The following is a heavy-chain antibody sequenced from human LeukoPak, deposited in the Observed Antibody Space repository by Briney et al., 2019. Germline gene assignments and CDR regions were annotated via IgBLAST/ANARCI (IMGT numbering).Heavy chain of an antibody. J-gene: IGHJ4*02. CDR2: VFYNGAT. CDR3: AREGAYYGSGSYYVVDY. D-gene: IGHD3-10*01. CDR1: GGSISSSIYY. V-gene: IGHV4-39*07. Sequence: SETLSLTCIVSGGSISSSIYYWAWVRQPPGKGLEWIGTVFYNGATQYSPSLRSRVTISIDTSTNQFSLKLTSVTAADTALYYCAREGAYYGSGSYYVVDYWGQGTLVTVSS.